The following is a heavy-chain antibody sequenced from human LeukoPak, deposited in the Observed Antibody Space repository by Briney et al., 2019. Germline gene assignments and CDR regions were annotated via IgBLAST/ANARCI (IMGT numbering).Heavy chain of an antibody. Sequence: WESLTLTCTVSGGSISRYYWSWIRQPPGKGLEWVGYINEGGSNNYNPSLKSRFTISVDTPKNQISLKLSSVTAADTAVYYCARGALAYDLWSGYANWGQGTLVTVSS. V-gene: IGHV4-59*01. D-gene: IGHD3-3*01. CDR3: ARGALAYDLWSGYAN. CDR1: GGSISRYY. J-gene: IGHJ4*02. CDR2: INEGGSN.